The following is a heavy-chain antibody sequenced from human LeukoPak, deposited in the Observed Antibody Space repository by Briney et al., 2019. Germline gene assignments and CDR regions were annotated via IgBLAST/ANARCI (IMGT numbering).Heavy chain of an antibody. CDR2: IYYSGST. J-gene: IGHJ4*02. CDR1: GGSISNYY. V-gene: IGHV4-59*01. D-gene: IGHD3-22*01. CDR3: ARALSGYRFSGFEY. Sequence: SETLSLTCTVSGGSISNYYWSWIRQPPGKGLEWIGYIYYSGSTNYNPSLKSRVTISVDTSKNQFSLNLSSVTAADTAVYYCARALSGYRFSGFEYWGQGTLVTVSS.